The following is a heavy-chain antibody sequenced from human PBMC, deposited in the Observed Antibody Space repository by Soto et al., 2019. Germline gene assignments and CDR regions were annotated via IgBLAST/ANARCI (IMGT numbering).Heavy chain of an antibody. CDR1: GFTFSSYS. D-gene: IGHD2-15*01. Sequence: PGGSLRLSCAASGFTFSSYSMNWVRQAPGKGLEWVSSISSSSSYIYYADPVKGRFTISRDNAKNSLYLQMNSLRAEDTAVYYCARDVNCSGGSCYSVFDYWGQGTLGTVSS. CDR2: ISSSSSYI. CDR3: ARDVNCSGGSCYSVFDY. V-gene: IGHV3-21*01. J-gene: IGHJ4*02.